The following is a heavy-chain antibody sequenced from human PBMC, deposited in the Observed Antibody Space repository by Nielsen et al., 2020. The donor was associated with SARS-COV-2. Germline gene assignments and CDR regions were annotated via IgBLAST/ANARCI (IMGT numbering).Heavy chain of an antibody. D-gene: IGHD4-17*01. CDR2: IYYSGST. J-gene: IGHJ4*02. CDR1: GGSISSGGYY. CDR3: ARDGGPTVTEFFDY. Sequence: SETLSLTCTVSGGSISSGGYYWSWIRQHPGKGLEWIGYIYYSGSTNYNPSLKSRVTISVDTSKNQFSLKLSSVTAADTAVYYCARDGGPTVTEFFDYWGQGTLVTVSS. V-gene: IGHV4-61*08.